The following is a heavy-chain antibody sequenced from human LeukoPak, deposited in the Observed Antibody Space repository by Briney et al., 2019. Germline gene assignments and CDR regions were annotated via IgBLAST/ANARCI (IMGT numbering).Heavy chain of an antibody. CDR2: IYYSGST. CDR3: ARALQLWSAYHDAFDI. CDR1: GGSISTYY. J-gene: IGHJ3*02. D-gene: IGHD5-18*01. Sequence: SETLSLTRTVSGGSISTYYWSWIRQPPGKGLEWIGSIYYSGSTNYNPSLKSRVTISVDTSKSQFSLKLSSVTAADTAVYYCARALQLWSAYHDAFDIWGQGTMVTVSS. V-gene: IGHV4-59*01.